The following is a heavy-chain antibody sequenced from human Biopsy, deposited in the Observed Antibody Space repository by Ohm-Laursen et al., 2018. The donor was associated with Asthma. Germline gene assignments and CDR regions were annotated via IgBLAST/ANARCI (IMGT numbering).Heavy chain of an antibody. CDR3: ARAVDYSHYYGIDV. CDR2: ISVYNGNT. V-gene: IGHV1-18*01. D-gene: IGHD3-10*01. Sequence: SVTASCKTSAYTFNSAGITWVRQAPGQGLEWMGWISVYNGNTKVAQKLQDRVTMITDTSTSTAYMELRSLRSDDTAVYFCARAVDYSHYYGIDVWGQGTTVTVS. CDR1: AYTFNSAG. J-gene: IGHJ6*02.